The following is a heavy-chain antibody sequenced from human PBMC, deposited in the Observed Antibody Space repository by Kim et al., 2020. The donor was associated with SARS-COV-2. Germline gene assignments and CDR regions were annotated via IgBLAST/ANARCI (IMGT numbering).Heavy chain of an antibody. Sequence: GGSLRLSCAASGFTFSSYAMSWVRQAPGKGLEWVAVITYNGDNKYYADSVKGRFTISRDNSKNTLYLQMNSLRAEDTAVYYCAKEPATSRVYSFDYWGQGTLVTVSS. CDR2: ITYNGDNK. J-gene: IGHJ4*02. D-gene: IGHD2-2*01. CDR1: GFTFSSYA. CDR3: AKEPATSRVYSFDY. V-gene: IGHV3-30*18.